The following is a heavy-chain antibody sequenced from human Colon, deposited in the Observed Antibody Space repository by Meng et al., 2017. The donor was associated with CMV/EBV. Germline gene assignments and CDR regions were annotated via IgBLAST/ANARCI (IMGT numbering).Heavy chain of an antibody. J-gene: IGHJ4*02. D-gene: IGHD3-16*01. Sequence: VLLVGCGGRFVPPWGSLRRPCAASGFSFSCSWMFWVRQAPARGLEWTATVKPDGSDKFYVDSVKGRFTISRDNAKNSLYLQMNSLRVEDTAVYYCTGGGYWGQGILVTVSS. CDR1: GFSFSCSW. V-gene: IGHV3-7*02. CDR2: VKPDGSDK. CDR3: TGGGY.